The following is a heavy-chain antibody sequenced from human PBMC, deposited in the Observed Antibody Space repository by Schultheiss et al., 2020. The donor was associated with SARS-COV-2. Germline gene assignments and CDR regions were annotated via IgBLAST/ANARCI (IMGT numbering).Heavy chain of an antibody. CDR2: ISYDGNNI. V-gene: IGHV3-30*01. CDR1: GFTFNNYV. D-gene: IGHD6-19*01. Sequence: GGSLRLSCSASGFTFNNYVMHWVRQAPGKGLEWVALISYDGNNIYSADSVKGRFTISRDKSKNTVYLQMNGLRVEDTAIYYCAKDLSSGWSSDCIDHWGPGTLVTVSS. J-gene: IGHJ4*02. CDR3: AKDLSSGWSSDCIDH.